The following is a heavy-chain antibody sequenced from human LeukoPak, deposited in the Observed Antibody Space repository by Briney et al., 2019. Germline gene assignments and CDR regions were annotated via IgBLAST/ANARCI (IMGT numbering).Heavy chain of an antibody. CDR2: ISTYNGNT. CDR1: GYTFTSYG. CDR3: ARVRIPQYYDFWSGHDAFDI. J-gene: IGHJ3*02. D-gene: IGHD3-3*01. Sequence: GASVKVSCKASGYTFTSYGISWVRQAPGQGLEWMGWISTYNGNTNYAQKLQGRVTMTTDTSTSTAYMELRSLRSDDTAVYYCARVRIPQYYDFWSGHDAFDIWGQGTMVTVSS. V-gene: IGHV1-18*01.